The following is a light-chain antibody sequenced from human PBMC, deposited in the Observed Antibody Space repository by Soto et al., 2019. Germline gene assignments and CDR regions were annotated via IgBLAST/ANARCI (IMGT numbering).Light chain of an antibody. V-gene: IGLV2-11*01. CDR1: SIDVGGYNY. CDR3: GSYAGSYSRV. J-gene: IGLJ3*02. Sequence: QSALTQPRSVSGSPGQSVTISCTGTSIDVGGYNYVSWYQHDPGKAPKLMISDVSKRPSGVPDRFSGSKSGNTASLTISGLQAEDEAEYYCGSYAGSYSRVFGGGTKLT. CDR2: DVS.